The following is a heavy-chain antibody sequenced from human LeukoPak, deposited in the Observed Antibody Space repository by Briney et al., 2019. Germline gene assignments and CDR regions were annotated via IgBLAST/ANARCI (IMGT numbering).Heavy chain of an antibody. CDR3: ARRVMQQLVHGGGMDY. CDR2: MYYSGST. D-gene: IGHD6-13*01. J-gene: IGHJ4*02. Sequence: PSETLSLTCTVSGGSISSSNYYWGWIRQPPGKRLEWIGNMYYSGSTYYNPSLKSRVTISVDTSKNQFSLKLSSVTAADTAVYYCARRVMQQLVHGGGMDYWGQGTLVTVSS. CDR1: GGSISSSNYY. V-gene: IGHV4-39*07.